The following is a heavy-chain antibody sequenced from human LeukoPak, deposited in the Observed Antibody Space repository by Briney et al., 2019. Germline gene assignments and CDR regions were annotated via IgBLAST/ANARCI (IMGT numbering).Heavy chain of an antibody. J-gene: IGHJ4*02. D-gene: IGHD3-10*01. V-gene: IGHV3-7*01. CDR3: AKVRGYFNFDY. CDR1: GFTFSNYW. Sequence: PGGSLRLSCAASGFTFSNYWMSWVRQAPGKGLEWVANIKQDGSEKYYVDSVKGRFTISRDNAKNSLYLQMNSLRGEDTAVYYCAKVRGYFNFDYWGQGTLVTVSS. CDR2: IKQDGSEK.